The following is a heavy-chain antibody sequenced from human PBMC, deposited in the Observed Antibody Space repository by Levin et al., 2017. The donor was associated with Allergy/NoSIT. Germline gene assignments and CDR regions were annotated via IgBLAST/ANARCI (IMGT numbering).Heavy chain of an antibody. CDR3: ASSSGGKDSGGYLDY. D-gene: IGHD2-15*01. V-gene: IGHV3-7*01. J-gene: IGHJ4*02. CDR1: GFTFRSYC. Sequence: PSETLSLTCAASGFTFRSYCMTWVRQAPGKGLEWVANIKEDGGEKYYVDSVRGRFTIFRDDAENSLYLQMNRLRVEDTAVYYCASSSGGKDSGGYLDYWGQGSLVTVSS. CDR2: IKEDGGEK.